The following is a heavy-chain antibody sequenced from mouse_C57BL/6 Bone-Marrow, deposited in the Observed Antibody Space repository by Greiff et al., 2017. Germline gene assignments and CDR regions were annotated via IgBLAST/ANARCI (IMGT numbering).Heavy chain of an antibody. CDR1: GYTFTSYW. Sequence: VQLQQPGAELVMPGASVKLSCKASGYTFTSYWMHWVKQRPGQGLEWIGEIDPSDSYTNYNQKFKGKSTLTVDKSSSTAYMQLSSLTSEDSAVYYCAPYYGSSYWYFDVWGTGTTVNVSS. D-gene: IGHD1-1*01. J-gene: IGHJ1*03. V-gene: IGHV1-69*01. CDR2: IDPSDSYT. CDR3: APYYGSSYWYFDV.